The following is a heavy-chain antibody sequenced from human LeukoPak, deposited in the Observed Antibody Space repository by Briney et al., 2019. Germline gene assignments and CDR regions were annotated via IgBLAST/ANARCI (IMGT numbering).Heavy chain of an antibody. J-gene: IGHJ4*02. Sequence: GGSLRLSCAASGFTFSNAWMSWVRQAPGKGLEWVGRIKSKSDGGTTDYAAPVKARFTISRDDSQYTLYLQMNSPKTEDTAVYYCITFSMIVVVITDWGQGTLVTVSS. CDR2: IKSKSDGGTT. D-gene: IGHD3-22*01. CDR3: ITFSMIVVVITD. V-gene: IGHV3-15*01. CDR1: GFTFSNAW.